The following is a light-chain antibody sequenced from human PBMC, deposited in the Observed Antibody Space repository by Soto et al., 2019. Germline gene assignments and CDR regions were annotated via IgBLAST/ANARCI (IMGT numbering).Light chain of an antibody. Sequence: SYELTQPPSVSVAPGQTAIITCGGDNLQTKNVHWYQQRPGQAPVLVIHDDKKRPSGIPERFSGSSSGNLATLTLIRVESRDEADYYCQVWDTKSGAVFGGGTKVTVL. J-gene: IGLJ2*01. CDR3: QVWDTKSGAV. CDR2: DDK. CDR1: NLQTKN. V-gene: IGLV3-21*02.